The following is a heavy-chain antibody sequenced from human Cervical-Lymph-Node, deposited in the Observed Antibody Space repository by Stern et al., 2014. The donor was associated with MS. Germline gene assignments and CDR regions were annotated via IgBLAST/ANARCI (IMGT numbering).Heavy chain of an antibody. V-gene: IGHV5-51*03. CDR1: GYSFTNYW. CDR2: IYPSDSDT. D-gene: IGHD1-26*01. J-gene: IGHJ4*02. CDR3: ARGAPPEN. Sequence: QLVQSGAEVKKPGESLKISCKTAGYSFTNYWIGWVRQMPGQGLEWMGIIYPSDSDTRYSPSFQGQVIISADKSIGTAYLQWRSLKASDSGIYYCARGAPPENWGQGTLVTVSS.